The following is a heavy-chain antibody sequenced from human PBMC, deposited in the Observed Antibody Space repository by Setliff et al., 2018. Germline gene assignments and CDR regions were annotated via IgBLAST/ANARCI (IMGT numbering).Heavy chain of an antibody. V-gene: IGHV4-4*08. CDR3: ARGSYYDSSGYSPDFFDY. CDR2: IYTSGST. Sequence: PSETLSLTCAVYGESFSGHYWSWIRQPPGKGLEWIGYIYTSGSTNYNPSLKSRVTISLDTSKNQFSLKLSSVTAADTAVYYCARGSYYDSSGYSPDFFDYWGQGTLVTVSS. D-gene: IGHD3-22*01. CDR1: GESFSGHY. J-gene: IGHJ4*02.